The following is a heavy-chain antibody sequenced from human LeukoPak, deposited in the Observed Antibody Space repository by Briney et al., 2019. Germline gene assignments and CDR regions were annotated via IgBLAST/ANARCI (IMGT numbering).Heavy chain of an antibody. Sequence: GGSLRLSCAASGFTFSSYSMTWVRQAPGKGLEWVSSISSSSSYIYYADSVKGRFTISRDNAKNSLYLQMNSLRAEDTAVYYCARDREVRGWLQLDYFDYWGQGTLVTVSS. D-gene: IGHD5-24*01. V-gene: IGHV3-21*01. CDR2: ISSSSSYI. CDR1: GFTFSSYS. J-gene: IGHJ4*02. CDR3: ARDREVRGWLQLDYFDY.